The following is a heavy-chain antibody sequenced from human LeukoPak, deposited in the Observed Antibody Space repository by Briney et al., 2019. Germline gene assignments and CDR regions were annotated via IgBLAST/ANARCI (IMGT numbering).Heavy chain of an antibody. V-gene: IGHV4-39*01. CDR1: GDSISSSSYY. J-gene: IGHJ4*02. CDR2: ILYSGTT. Sequence: SETLSLTCTVSGDSISSSSYYWAWIRQPPGKGLEWIGSILYSGTTFYNPSLKTRVTISVDTSEKQLSLKLSSVTAADTAVYYCARRRIVATLDYWGQGTLVTVSS. D-gene: IGHD5-12*01. CDR3: ARRRIVATLDY.